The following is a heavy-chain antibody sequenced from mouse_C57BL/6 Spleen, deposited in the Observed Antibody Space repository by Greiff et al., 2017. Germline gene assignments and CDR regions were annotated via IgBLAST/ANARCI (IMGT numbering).Heavy chain of an antibody. D-gene: IGHD2-2*01. CDR2: INPNNGGT. J-gene: IGHJ3*01. CDR1: GYTFTDYN. CDR3: ARHGYDGAWFAY. Sequence: VQLQQSGPELVKPGASVKIPCKASGYTFTDYNMDWVKQSHGKSLEWIGDINPNNGGTIYNQKFKGKATLTVDKSSSTAYMELRSLTSEDTAVYYCARHGYDGAWFAYWGQGTLVTVSA. V-gene: IGHV1-18*01.